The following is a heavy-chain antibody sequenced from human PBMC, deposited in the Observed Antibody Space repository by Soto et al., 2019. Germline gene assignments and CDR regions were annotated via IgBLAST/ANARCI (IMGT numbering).Heavy chain of an antibody. Sequence: SETLSLTCTVSGGPISSGSYYWSWIRQPPGKGLEWIGYIYYSGSTNYNPSLKSRVTISVDTSKNQFSLKLSSVTAADTAVYYCARDGYEDVVVVPAAIGGMDVWGQGTTVTVSS. CDR1: GGPISSGSYY. CDR3: ARDGYEDVVVVPAAIGGMDV. J-gene: IGHJ6*02. D-gene: IGHD2-2*01. CDR2: IYYSGST. V-gene: IGHV4-61*01.